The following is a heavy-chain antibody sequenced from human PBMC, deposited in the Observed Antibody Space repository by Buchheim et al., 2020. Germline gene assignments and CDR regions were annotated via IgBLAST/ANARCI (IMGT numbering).Heavy chain of an antibody. V-gene: IGHV3-30-3*01. CDR1: GFTFSIYT. CDR3: ARDGDYCRGDRYNLFWRINWFDP. J-gene: IGHJ5*02. Sequence: QVQLVESGGGVVQPGRSLRLSCTASGFTFSIYTMHWFRQAPGKGLEWVAVVSYDGNTKQYADSVKGRFTISRDNAKNTLYLQMDSLRIKDSAVYYCARDGDYCRGDRYNLFWRINWFDPWGQGTL. CDR2: VSYDGNTK. D-gene: IGHD2-15*01.